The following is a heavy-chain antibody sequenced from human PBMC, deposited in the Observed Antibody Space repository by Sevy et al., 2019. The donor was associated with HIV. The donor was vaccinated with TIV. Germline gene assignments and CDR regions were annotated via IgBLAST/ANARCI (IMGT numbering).Heavy chain of an antibody. CDR2: ISSSGSTI. D-gene: IGHD6-19*01. J-gene: IGHJ3*01. Sequence: GGSLRLSCAASGFTFSSYEMNWVRQAPGKGLEWVSYISSSGSTIYYADSVKGRFTISRDNAKNSLYLQMNSLRAEDTAFYYCARTPMGIAVGWGQGTMVTVSS. CDR1: GFTFSSYE. V-gene: IGHV3-48*03. CDR3: ARTPMGIAVG.